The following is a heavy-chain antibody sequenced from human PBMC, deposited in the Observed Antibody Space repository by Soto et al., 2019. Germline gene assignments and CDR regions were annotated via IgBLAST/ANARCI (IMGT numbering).Heavy chain of an antibody. CDR3: ARGKQQSYYYYYMDV. J-gene: IGHJ6*03. Sequence: PGGSLRLSCGASGFTFGGYGGNWVRQAPGKGLEWVSSISSSSSYIYYADSVKGRFTISRDNAKNSLYLQMNSLRAEDTAVYYCARGKQQSYYYYYMDVWGKGTTVTVSS. CDR1: GFTFGGYG. D-gene: IGHD6-13*01. V-gene: IGHV3-21*01. CDR2: ISSSSSYI.